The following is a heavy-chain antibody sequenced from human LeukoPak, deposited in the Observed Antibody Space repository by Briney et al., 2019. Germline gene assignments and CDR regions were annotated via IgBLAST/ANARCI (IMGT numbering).Heavy chain of an antibody. V-gene: IGHV4-34*01. CDR2: IYHSGST. CDR3: ARAAARPFAWFDP. D-gene: IGHD6-6*01. CDR1: GGSFTGYY. Sequence: SETLSLTCAVYGGSFTGYYWSWIRQPPGKGLEWIGEIYHSGSTNYNPSLKSRVTISVDTSKNQFSLKLSSVTAADTAVYYCARAAARPFAWFDPWGQGTLVTVSS. J-gene: IGHJ5*02.